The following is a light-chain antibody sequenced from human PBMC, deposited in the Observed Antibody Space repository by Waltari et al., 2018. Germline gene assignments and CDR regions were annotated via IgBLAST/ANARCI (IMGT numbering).Light chain of an antibody. Sequence: QSALTQPASVSGSPGQSITISCTGFNSTVGCYNLVSWYQKHPGKAPKLLIYEGNRRPSGVSNRFSGSKSDNTASLTLSGLQAEDEADYYCCSNVGSSVFFGGGTKLTVL. CDR3: CSNVGSSVF. CDR2: EGN. V-gene: IGLV2-23*03. CDR1: NSTVGCYNL. J-gene: IGLJ2*01.